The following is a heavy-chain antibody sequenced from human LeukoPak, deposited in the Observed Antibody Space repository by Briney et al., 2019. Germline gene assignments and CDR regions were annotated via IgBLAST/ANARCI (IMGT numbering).Heavy chain of an antibody. CDR1: GFTFSSYW. CDR3: ARDGYGQWLVTGNDAFDI. V-gene: IGHV3-7*01. J-gene: IGHJ3*02. Sequence: GGSLRLSCAASGFTFSSYWMSWVRQAPGKGLEWVVNIKQDGSEKYYVDSGKGRFTISRDNAKNSLYLQMNSLRAEHTAVYYCARDGYGQWLVTGNDAFDIWGQGTMVTVSS. D-gene: IGHD6-19*01. CDR2: IKQDGSEK.